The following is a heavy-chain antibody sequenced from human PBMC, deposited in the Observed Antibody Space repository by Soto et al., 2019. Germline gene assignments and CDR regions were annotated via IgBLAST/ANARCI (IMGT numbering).Heavy chain of an antibody. CDR1: GGSFSGYY. Sequence: SETLSLTCAVYGGSFSGYYWSWIRQPPVKGLEWIGEINHSGSTNYNPSLKSRVTISVDTSKNQFSLKLSSVTAADTAVYYCARDGSRFRFYYYYGMDVWGQGTTVTVSS. V-gene: IGHV4-34*01. D-gene: IGHD3-3*01. J-gene: IGHJ6*02. CDR3: ARDGSRFRFYYYYGMDV. CDR2: INHSGST.